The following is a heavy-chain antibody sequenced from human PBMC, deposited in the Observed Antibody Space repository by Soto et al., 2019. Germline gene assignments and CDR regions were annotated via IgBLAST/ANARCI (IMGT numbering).Heavy chain of an antibody. V-gene: IGHV3-53*04. CDR2: IYSGGST. J-gene: IGHJ5*02. CDR3: ARENGKYCSSTSCYMSENWFDP. CDR1: GFTVSSNY. D-gene: IGHD2-2*02. Sequence: VQLVESGGGLVQPGGSLRLSCAASGFTVSSNYMSWVRQAPGKGLEWVSVIYSGGSTYYADSVKGRFTISRHNSKNTLYLQMNSLRAEDTAVYYCARENGKYCSSTSCYMSENWFDPWGQGTLVTVSS.